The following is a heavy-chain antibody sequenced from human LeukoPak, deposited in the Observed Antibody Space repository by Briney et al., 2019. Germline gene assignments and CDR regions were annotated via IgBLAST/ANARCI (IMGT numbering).Heavy chain of an antibody. CDR3: AELGITMIGGV. J-gene: IGHJ6*04. CDR2: ISSCWRSI. D-gene: IGHD3-10*02. CDR1: GFTFSSYE. Sequence: GGSLKLPCAASGFTFSSYEMNWVRQAPGKGLEVVSYISSCWRSIFYADSGKGRFNIFRDNAKNSLYLQMNSLRAEDTAVYYCAELGITMIGGVWGKGTTVTSSS. V-gene: IGHV3-48*03.